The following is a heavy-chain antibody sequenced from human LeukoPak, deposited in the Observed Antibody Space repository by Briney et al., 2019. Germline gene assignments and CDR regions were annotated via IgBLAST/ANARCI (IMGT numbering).Heavy chain of an antibody. V-gene: IGHV3-23*01. J-gene: IGHJ4*02. Sequence: GGSLRLSCAASGFTFSTYAMGWVRQAPEKGLEWVSSIKGGSGDPFYADSVKGRFTISRDNSKNTLFLQLNSLRAEDSAVYYCAKGGHDFNPFYWWGQGTLVTVSS. CDR1: GFTFSTYA. CDR2: IKGGSGDP. CDR3: AKGGHDFNPFYW. D-gene: IGHD2-21*02.